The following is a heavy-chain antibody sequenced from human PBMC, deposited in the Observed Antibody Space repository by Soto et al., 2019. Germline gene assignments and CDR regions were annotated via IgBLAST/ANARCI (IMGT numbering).Heavy chain of an antibody. V-gene: IGHV1-69*13. D-gene: IGHD2-2*02. J-gene: IGHJ4*02. Sequence: SVKVSCKASGGTFSSYAISWVRQAPGQGLEWMGGIIPIFGTANYAQKFQGRVTITADESTSTAYMELSSLRSEDTAVYYCARSYQLLYYYFDYWGQGTLVTVSS. CDR3: ARSYQLLYYYFDY. CDR2: IIPIFGTA. CDR1: GGTFSSYA.